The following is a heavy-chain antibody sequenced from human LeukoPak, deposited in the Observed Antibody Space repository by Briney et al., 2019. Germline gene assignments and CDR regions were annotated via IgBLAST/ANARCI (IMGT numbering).Heavy chain of an antibody. J-gene: IGHJ4*02. Sequence: GGSLRLSCAASGFTFSSYAMHWVRQAPGKGLEDVSAISSNGGRTYYANSVKGRFTISRDNSKNTLYLQMGSLRAEDMAVYYCARDNAIAAAGYFDYWGQGTLVTVSS. CDR3: ARDNAIAAAGYFDY. D-gene: IGHD6-13*01. CDR2: ISSNGGRT. V-gene: IGHV3-64*01. CDR1: GFTFSSYA.